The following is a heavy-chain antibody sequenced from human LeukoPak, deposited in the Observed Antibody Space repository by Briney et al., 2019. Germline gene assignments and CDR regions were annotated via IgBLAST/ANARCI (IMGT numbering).Heavy chain of an antibody. Sequence: SETLSLTCAVYGGSFSGYYWSWIRQPPGKGLEWIGEINHSGSTNYNPSLKSRVTISVDTSKNQFSLKLSSVTAADTAVYYCASSLVMTHDYWGQGTLVTVSS. CDR2: INHSGST. D-gene: IGHD2-21*02. CDR1: GGSFSGYY. CDR3: ASSLVMTHDY. J-gene: IGHJ4*02. V-gene: IGHV4-34*01.